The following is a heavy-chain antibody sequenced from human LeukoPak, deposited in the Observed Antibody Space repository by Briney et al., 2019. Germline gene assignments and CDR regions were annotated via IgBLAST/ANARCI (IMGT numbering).Heavy chain of an antibody. J-gene: IGHJ6*03. V-gene: IGHV1-8*03. CDR2: MNPNGGNT. Sequence: ASVKVSCNASGYTFTSYDINWVRQATGRGLEWMGWMNPNGGNTGYAQKFQGRVTITRNTSKSTAYRELSSLRSEDTAVYYCARGGGLGGDYYMDVWGKGTTVTVSS. D-gene: IGHD3-16*01. CDR1: GYTFTSYD. CDR3: ARGGGLGGDYYMDV.